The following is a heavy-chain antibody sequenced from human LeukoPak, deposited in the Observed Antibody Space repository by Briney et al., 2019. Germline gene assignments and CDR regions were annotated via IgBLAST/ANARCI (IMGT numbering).Heavy chain of an antibody. J-gene: IGHJ2*01. D-gene: IGHD3-22*01. V-gene: IGHV4-59*08. CDR2: IYYSGST. CDR1: GGSISSYY. CDR3: ARRYSSGYYWYFDL. Sequence: SKTLSLTCTVSGGSISSYYWSWIRQPPGKGLEWIGYIYYSGSTNYNPSLKSRVTISVDTSKNQFSLKLSSVTAADTAVYYCARRYSSGYYWYFDLWGRGTLVTVSS.